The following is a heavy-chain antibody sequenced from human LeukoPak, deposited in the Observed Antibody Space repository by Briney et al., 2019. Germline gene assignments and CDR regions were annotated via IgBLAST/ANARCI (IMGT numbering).Heavy chain of an antibody. CDR3: ARMYDWSGAWFDP. D-gene: IGHD1-1*01. CDR2: INHSGST. V-gene: IGHV4-34*01. Sequence: ASDTLSLTCAVYGRSFSGYYWSWIRQPPAKGLQWLGEINHSGSTNYNPFLKSRVTISVDTSKNQFSLKLSSVTAADTAVYYCARMYDWSGAWFDPWGQGTLVTVSS. CDR1: GRSFSGYY. J-gene: IGHJ5*02.